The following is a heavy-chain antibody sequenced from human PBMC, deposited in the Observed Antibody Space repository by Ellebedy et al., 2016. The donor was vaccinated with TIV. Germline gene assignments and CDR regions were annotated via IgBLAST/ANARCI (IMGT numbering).Heavy chain of an antibody. CDR3: ARGSGSQGYLDY. D-gene: IGHD3-10*01. Sequence: SETLSLTCTVSGGSISNYYWSWIRQTPGKGLEWTGYIYYSGSTNSNPSLKDRVTISVDRSKNQFSLMLTSVTAADTAVYYCARGSGSQGYLDYWGHGTLVTVSS. V-gene: IGHV4-59*01. CDR2: IYYSGST. J-gene: IGHJ4*01. CDR1: GGSISNYY.